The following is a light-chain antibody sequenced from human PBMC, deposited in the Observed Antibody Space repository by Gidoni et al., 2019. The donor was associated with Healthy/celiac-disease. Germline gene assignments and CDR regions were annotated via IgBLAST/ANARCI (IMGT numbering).Light chain of an antibody. CDR1: QSVSSSY. CDR2: GAS. V-gene: IGKV3-20*01. CDR3: QQYGSSRT. J-gene: IGKJ1*01. Sequence: IVFTHSPGTLSLSPGESATLSCRASQSVSSSYLAWYQQKPGQAPRLLIYGASSRATGIPDRFSGSGSGTDFTLNISRLEPEDFAVYYCQQYGSSRTFGQGTKVEIK.